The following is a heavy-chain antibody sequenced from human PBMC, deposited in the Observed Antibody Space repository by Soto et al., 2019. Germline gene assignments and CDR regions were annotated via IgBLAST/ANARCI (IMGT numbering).Heavy chain of an antibody. CDR3: NRGSEYDFWSGYL. CDR1: GGTSTRYA. Sequence: QERLVQSGAEVRKPGSSVKVSCKVTGGTSTRYAINWVRQAPGQGLEWMGGIVPMFGTSKYAQKFKGRVTINADTSTNIAYMELRSLRSEDTAVYYCNRGSEYDFWSGYLWGQGTLVSVSS. D-gene: IGHD3-3*01. J-gene: IGHJ4*02. CDR2: IVPMFGTS. V-gene: IGHV1-69*06.